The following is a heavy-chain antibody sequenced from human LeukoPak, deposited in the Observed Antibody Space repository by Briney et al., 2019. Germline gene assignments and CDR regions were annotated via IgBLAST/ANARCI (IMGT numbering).Heavy chain of an antibody. CDR1: GGSIRSYF. D-gene: IGHD3-10*01. CDR2: IYYTGDI. V-gene: IGHV4-59*08. Sequence: ASETLSLTCTVSGGSIRSYFWSWIRQPPGKGLEWIGYIYYTGDISYNPSLKSRATISADTSKNQFSLKLSSVSAADTAVYYCARHHGSGTYVFDIWGQGTMVTVSS. CDR3: ARHHGSGTYVFDI. J-gene: IGHJ3*02.